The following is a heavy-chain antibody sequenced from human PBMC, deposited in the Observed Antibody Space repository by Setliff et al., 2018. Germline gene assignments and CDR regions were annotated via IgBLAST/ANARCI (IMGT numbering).Heavy chain of an antibody. CDR2: IKLDGSEK. D-gene: IGHD6-19*01. J-gene: IGHJ4*02. CDR1: GFTFSLYW. Sequence: PGGSLRLSCEGSGFTFSLYWMTWVRQAPGKGLEWVANIKLDGSEKYYVDSVKGRFTISRDNAKNSLYLQMNSLKTEDTAVYYCVRGNWYQWLLHDWGQGTLVTVSS. V-gene: IGHV3-7*01. CDR3: VRGNWYQWLLHD.